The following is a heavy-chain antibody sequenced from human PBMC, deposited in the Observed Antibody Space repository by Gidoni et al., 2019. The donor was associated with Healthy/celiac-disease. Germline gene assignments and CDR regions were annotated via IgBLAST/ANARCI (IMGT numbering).Heavy chain of an antibody. CDR2: ISYDGSNK. D-gene: IGHD3-16*02. CDR3: ARSRGYDYVWGSYRYGAFDI. V-gene: IGHV3-30-3*01. CDR1: GFTFSRYA. J-gene: IGHJ3*02. Sequence: QVQLVESGGGVVQPGNSLRLSCAASGFTFSRYAMHWVRQAPGKGLEWVAVISYDGSNKYYADSVKGRFTISRDNSKNTLYLQMNSLRAEDTAVYYCARSRGYDYVWGSYRYGAFDIWGQGTMVTVSS.